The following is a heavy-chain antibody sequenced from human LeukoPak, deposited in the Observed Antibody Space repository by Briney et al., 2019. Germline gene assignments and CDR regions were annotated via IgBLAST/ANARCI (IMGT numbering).Heavy chain of an antibody. D-gene: IGHD6-19*01. V-gene: IGHV3-21*01. CDR3: ARDKTVADLDY. Sequence: GGSLRLSCAASGFSFSTYEFHWVRHAPGKGLEWVSSISDSSSYTYYADSLKGRFTISRDNAKNSLYLQMNSLRAEDTAVYYCARDKTVADLDYWGQGTLVTVSS. J-gene: IGHJ4*02. CDR2: ISDSSSYT. CDR1: GFSFSTYE.